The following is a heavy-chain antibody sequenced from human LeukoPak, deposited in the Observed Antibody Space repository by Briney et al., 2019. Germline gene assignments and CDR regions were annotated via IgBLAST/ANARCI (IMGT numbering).Heavy chain of an antibody. J-gene: IGHJ6*03. CDR3: ARTTEGYAGGPGYSYYYYMDV. Sequence: SETLSLTCTVSDYSISSGYYWGWIRQPPGKGLEWIATIYHSGTTYYKPSLKSRVTISVDTSKNQVSLKLRSVTAADTAVYYCARTTEGYAGGPGYSYYYYMDVWGKGTTVTISS. CDR2: IYHSGTT. CDR1: DYSISSGYY. D-gene: IGHD5-12*01. V-gene: IGHV4-38-2*02.